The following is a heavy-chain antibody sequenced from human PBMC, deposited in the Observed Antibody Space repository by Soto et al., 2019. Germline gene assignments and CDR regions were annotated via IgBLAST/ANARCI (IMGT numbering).Heavy chain of an antibody. CDR2: IIPIFGTA. V-gene: IGHV1-69*01. CDR1: GGTFSSYA. J-gene: IGHJ3*02. Sequence: QVQLVQSGAEVKKPGSSVKVSCKASGGTFSSYAISWVRQAPGQGLEWMGGIIPIFGTANYAQKFQGRVTITADESTSTAYMELSSLRSEDTDVYYCARGDYYDSSGYYDAFDIWGQGTMVTVSS. D-gene: IGHD3-22*01. CDR3: ARGDYYDSSGYYDAFDI.